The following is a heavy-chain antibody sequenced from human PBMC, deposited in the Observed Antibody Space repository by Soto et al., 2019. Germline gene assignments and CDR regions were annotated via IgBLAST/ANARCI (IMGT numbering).Heavy chain of an antibody. V-gene: IGHV2-5*01. CDR3: AHGRTATNPWYFDY. J-gene: IGHJ4*02. CDR2: IYSNGDK. D-gene: IGHD1-26*01. CDR1: GFSLTTGGVG. Sequence: QITLKESGPTLVKPTQTLTLTCTFSGFSLTTGGVGVGWIRQPPGKALEWLAVIYSNGDKRYSPSVTNRVIITKDTAVNQVVLTMTNMDPADTATYYCAHGRTATNPWYFDYWGQGTQLTVSS.